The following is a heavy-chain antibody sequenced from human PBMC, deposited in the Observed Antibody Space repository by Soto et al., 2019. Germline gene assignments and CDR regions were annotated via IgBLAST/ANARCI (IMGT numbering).Heavy chain of an antibody. CDR2: LNPNSGDT. CDR3: ATSGGGWYLY. CDR1: GYTFSSYD. Sequence: QVQLVQSGAEVKKPGASVKVSCKASGYTFSSYDINWVRQATGQGLEWMGWLNPNSGDTGYAQKFQGRVTLTRNTSRNTAYIGPSSLTSGDTAVYCCATSGGGWYLYWGQGTLVTVSS. D-gene: IGHD6-19*01. J-gene: IGHJ4*02. V-gene: IGHV1-8*01.